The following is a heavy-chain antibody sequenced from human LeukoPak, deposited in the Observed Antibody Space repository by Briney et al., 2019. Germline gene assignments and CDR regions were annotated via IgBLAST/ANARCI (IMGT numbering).Heavy chain of an antibody. CDR1: GFTFSSYG. CDR2: ISYDGTNK. D-gene: IGHD3-3*01. Sequence: GGSLRLSCAVSGFTFSSYGMHWVRQAPGKGLEWMAVISYDGTNKYYADSVKGRFTISRDNSKDTLYLQMNSLRAEDTAVYYCAKDLNYDFWSGLGNWGQGTLVTVSS. V-gene: IGHV3-30*18. J-gene: IGHJ4*02. CDR3: AKDLNYDFWSGLGN.